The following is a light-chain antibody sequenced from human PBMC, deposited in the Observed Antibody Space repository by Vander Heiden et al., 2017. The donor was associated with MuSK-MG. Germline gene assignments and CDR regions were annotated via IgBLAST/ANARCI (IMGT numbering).Light chain of an antibody. Sequence: DIQMTQSPSTLSASVGDRVTITCRASQSITTWLAWYQQKPVKAPNLLIYKASTVETGVPSRFSGSGSGTEFTLAISSLQPDDFATYYCQQDNTDPWTFGQGTKVEIK. CDR1: QSITTW. V-gene: IGKV1-5*03. CDR2: KAS. CDR3: QQDNTDPWT. J-gene: IGKJ1*01.